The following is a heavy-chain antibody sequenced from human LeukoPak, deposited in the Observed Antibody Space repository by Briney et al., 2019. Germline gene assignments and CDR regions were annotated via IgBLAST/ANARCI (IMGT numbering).Heavy chain of an antibody. CDR3: TRDSFALSGYSYGNFDY. D-gene: IGHD5-18*01. J-gene: IGHJ4*02. CDR2: IRSKAYGGTT. CDR1: GFTFGDYA. Sequence: GGSLRLSCTASGFTFGDYAMSWVRQAPGKGLEWVGFIRSKAYGGTTEYAASVKGRFTISRDDSKSIAYLQMNSLKTEDTAVYYCTRDSFALSGYSYGNFDYWGQGTLVTVSS. V-gene: IGHV3-49*04.